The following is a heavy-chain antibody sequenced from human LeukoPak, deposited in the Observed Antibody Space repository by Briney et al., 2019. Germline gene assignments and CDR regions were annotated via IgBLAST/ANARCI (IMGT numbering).Heavy chain of an antibody. CDR3: AKEVTAAAGPNWFDP. D-gene: IGHD6-13*01. J-gene: IGHJ5*02. CDR2: ISGSGSST. CDR1: GFTFSSYA. V-gene: IGHV3-23*01. Sequence: GGSLRLSCAASGFTFSSYAMSWVRQAPGKGLEWVSAISGSGSSTYYADSVKGRFSISRDNAKNSLYLQMNSLRAEDTAVYYCAKEVTAAAGPNWFDPWGQGTLDTVSS.